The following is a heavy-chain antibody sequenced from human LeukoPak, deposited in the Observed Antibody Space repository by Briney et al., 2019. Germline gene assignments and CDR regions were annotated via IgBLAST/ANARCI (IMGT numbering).Heavy chain of an antibody. D-gene: IGHD6-6*01. CDR3: ARSYSSSSYYYYYMDV. J-gene: IGHJ6*03. CDR1: GGSISSGGYY. V-gene: IGHV4-31*03. CDR2: IYYSGST. Sequence: SETLSLTCTVSGGSISSGGYYWSWIRQHPGKGLEWIGYIYYSGSTYYNPSLKSRVTISVDTSKNQFSLKLSSVTAADTAVYYCARSYSSSSYYYYYMDVWGKGTTVTVSS.